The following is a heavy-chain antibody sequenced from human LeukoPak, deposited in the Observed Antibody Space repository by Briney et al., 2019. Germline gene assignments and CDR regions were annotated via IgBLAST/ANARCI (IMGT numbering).Heavy chain of an antibody. CDR3: ARVPSRMGPSYVYYGMDV. CDR2: IYHSGST. CDR1: GGXITPYY. D-gene: IGHD1-26*01. J-gene: IGHJ6*02. Sequence: SETLSLTCTVSGGXITPYYCGWIRQPPGQGLQWIGYIYHSGSTNYNPSLKSRLTISIDTSKYQFSLRLISVTAADTAVYYCARVPSRMGPSYVYYGMDVWGQGTTVTVSS. V-gene: IGHV4-59*01.